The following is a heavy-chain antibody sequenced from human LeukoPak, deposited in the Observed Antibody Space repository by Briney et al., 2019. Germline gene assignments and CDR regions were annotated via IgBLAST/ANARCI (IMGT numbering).Heavy chain of an antibody. J-gene: IGHJ5*02. V-gene: IGHV4-59*01. CDR3: ARAKGIAGGYNWFDP. D-gene: IGHD6-13*01. Sequence: SETLSLTCTVSGGSISSYYWSWIRQPPGKGLEWIGYIYYSGSTNYNPSLKSRVTISVDTSKNQFSLKLSSVTAADTAVYYCARAKGIAGGYNWFDPWGQGTLVTVSS. CDR1: GGSISSYY. CDR2: IYYSGST.